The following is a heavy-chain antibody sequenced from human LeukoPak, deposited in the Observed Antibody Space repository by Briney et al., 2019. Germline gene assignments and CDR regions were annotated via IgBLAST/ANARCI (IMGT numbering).Heavy chain of an antibody. CDR1: GYTFTVYY. V-gene: IGHV1-2*02. D-gene: IGHD6-13*01. J-gene: IGHJ4*02. CDR3: ARDLYGSSSWPNFDY. CDR2: INPNSGGT. Sequence: ASVTVSCTASGYTFTVYYMHWVRQAPGQGLEWMGWINPNSGGTNYAQKFQGRVTMTRDTSISTAYMEMSRLRSDDTAVYYCARDLYGSSSWPNFDYWGQGTLVTVSS.